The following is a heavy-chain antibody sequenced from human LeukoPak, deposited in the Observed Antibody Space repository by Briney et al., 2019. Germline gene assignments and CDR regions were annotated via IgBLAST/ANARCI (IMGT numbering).Heavy chain of an antibody. CDR2: AHPGTGDT. CDR3: ARDTTTSSLGDP. D-gene: IGHD2-2*01. J-gene: IGHJ5*02. V-gene: IGHV1-46*01. CDR1: GYTFTNYH. Sequence: ASVKVSCKASGYTFTNYHLHWVRQAPGQGLEWMGIAHPGTGDTAYAQKFQGRLTLTWDTSTSTLYMELSSLKSEDTAVYFCARDTTTSSLGDPWGQGTLVTVSS.